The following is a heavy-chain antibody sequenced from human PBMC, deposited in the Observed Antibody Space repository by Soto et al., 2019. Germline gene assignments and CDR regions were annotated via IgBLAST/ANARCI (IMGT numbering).Heavy chain of an antibody. D-gene: IGHD3-3*01. CDR3: ARAEREVVDFWSGYPAYNWFDP. V-gene: IGHV3-21*01. Sequence: EVQLEESGGGLVKPGGSLRLSCAASGFTFNTYSMNWVRQAPGKGLEWVSSISSSSTYIYYADSVKGRFTISRDNAKNSLYLQMNSLRAEDTAVYYCARAEREVVDFWSGYPAYNWFDPWGQGTLVTVSS. J-gene: IGHJ5*02. CDR2: ISSSSTYI. CDR1: GFTFNTYS.